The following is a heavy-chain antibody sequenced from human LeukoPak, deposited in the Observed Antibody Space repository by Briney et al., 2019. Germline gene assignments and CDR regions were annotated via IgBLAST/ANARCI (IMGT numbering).Heavy chain of an antibody. CDR1: GFTFSSYSM. J-gene: IGHJ4*02. CDR3: ARAPDSFGVDY. CDR2: IYHSGST. Sequence: GSLRLSCAASGFTFSSYSMNWVRQAPGKGLEWIGYIYHSGSTYYNPSLKSRVTISVDRSKNQFSLKLSSVTAADTAVYYCARAPDSFGVDYWGQGTLVTVSS. D-gene: IGHD2-15*01. V-gene: IGHV4-4*02.